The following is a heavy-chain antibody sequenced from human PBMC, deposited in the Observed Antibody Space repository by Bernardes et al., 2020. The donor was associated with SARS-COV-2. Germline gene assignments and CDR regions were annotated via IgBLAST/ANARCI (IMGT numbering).Heavy chain of an antibody. D-gene: IGHD1-26*01. CDR3: AKLRWESIYISGFDP. J-gene: IGHJ5*02. Sequence: GESLKISCKGSGYSFTNYWIGWVRQMPGKGLEWMGIIYPADSDTRYSPSFQGQVTISADKSISTAYLQWSSLKASDTAMYYCAKLRWESIYISGFDPRGQGTLVTVSS. V-gene: IGHV5-51*01. CDR1: GYSFTNYW. CDR2: IYPADSDT.